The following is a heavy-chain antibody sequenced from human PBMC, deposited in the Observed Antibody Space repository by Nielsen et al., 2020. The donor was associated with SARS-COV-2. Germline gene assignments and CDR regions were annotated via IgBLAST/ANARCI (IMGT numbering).Heavy chain of an antibody. V-gene: IGHV3-48*03. D-gene: IGHD3-16*01. CDR1: GFTFSSYE. CDR3: ARDQGRSRFAYYYYYYGMDV. J-gene: IGHJ6*02. Sequence: GESLKISCAASGFTFSSYEMNWVRQAPGKGLEWVSYISSSGSTIYYADSVKGRFTISRDNAKNSLYLQMNSLRAEDTAVYYCARDQGRSRFAYYYYYYGMDVWGQGTTVTVSS. CDR2: ISSSGSTI.